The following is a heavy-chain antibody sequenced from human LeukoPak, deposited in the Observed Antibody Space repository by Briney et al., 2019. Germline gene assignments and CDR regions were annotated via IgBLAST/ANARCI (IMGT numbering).Heavy chain of an antibody. CDR2: ITGNGGSI. J-gene: IGHJ3*02. Sequence: PGGSLRLSCVASGFTFHAHGMNWVRHAPGKGLEWVSGITGNGGSISYADSVKGRFAISRDNTKNSLYLQMTSLKVEDTASYYCVKDGSYIAFDIWGLGAMVTVSS. CDR3: VKDGSYIAFDI. D-gene: IGHD1-26*01. V-gene: IGHV3-20*04. CDR1: GFTFHAHG.